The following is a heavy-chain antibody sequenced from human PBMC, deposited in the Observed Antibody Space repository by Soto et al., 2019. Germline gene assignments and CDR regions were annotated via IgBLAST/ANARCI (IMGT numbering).Heavy chain of an antibody. CDR3: SRYLRLDFWIGSTSRTYNVDP. D-gene: IGHD3-3*01. CDR2: ISSYNGNT. Sequence: QVQLVQSGPEVKKPGASVKVSCKASGYIFTNYGITWVRQAPGQGLEWMGWISSYNGNTNYAQKFQGRDTMTTHITPTLTYMEVSRLTSEDTAVYCSSRYLRLDFWIGSTSRTYNVDPWGPGAVVTVPS. J-gene: IGHJ5*02. CDR1: GYIFTNYG. V-gene: IGHV1-18*01.